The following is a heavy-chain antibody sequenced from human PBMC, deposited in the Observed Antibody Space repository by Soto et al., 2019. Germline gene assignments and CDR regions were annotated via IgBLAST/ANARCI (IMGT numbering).Heavy chain of an antibody. D-gene: IGHD3-10*01. J-gene: IGHJ3*02. Sequence: SETLSLTCAVYGGSFSGYYWSWIRQPPGKGLEWIGEINHSGSTNYNPSLKSRVTISVDTSKNQFSLRLSSVTAADTAVYYCARVSPRGFGEESDAFDIWGQGTMVTVSS. V-gene: IGHV4-34*01. CDR2: INHSGST. CDR3: ARVSPRGFGEESDAFDI. CDR1: GGSFSGYY.